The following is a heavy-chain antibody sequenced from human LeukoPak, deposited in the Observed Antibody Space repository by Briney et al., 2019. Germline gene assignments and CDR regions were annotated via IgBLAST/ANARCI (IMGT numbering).Heavy chain of an antibody. V-gene: IGHV1-18*01. CDR2: ISAYNGNT. CDR1: GYTFTSYG. CDR3: ASDGSHGDAFDI. D-gene: IGHD6-25*01. J-gene: IGHJ3*02. Sequence: ASVKVSCKASGYTFTSYGISWVRQAPGQGLEWMGWISAYNGNTNYAQKPQGRVTMTTDTSTSTAYMELRSLRSDDTAVYYCASDGSHGDAFDIWGQGTMVTVSS.